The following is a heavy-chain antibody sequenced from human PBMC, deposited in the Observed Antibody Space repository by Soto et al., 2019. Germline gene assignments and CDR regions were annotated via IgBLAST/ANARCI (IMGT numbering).Heavy chain of an antibody. V-gene: IGHV3-21*04. CDR1: GFTVISHA. J-gene: IGHJ4*02. CDR3: SREVQPVFRSEYAY. Sequence: EVQLVESGGGLVKPGGSLRLSGAVSGFTVISHALNWVRQAPGKGLEWVSSISGSGSPDYADSVKGRFTISRDNAQNSLYLQMSSLRAEDTAVYYGSREVQPVFRSEYAYWGEGTLVTVSS. CDR2: ISGSGSP. D-gene: IGHD2-2*01.